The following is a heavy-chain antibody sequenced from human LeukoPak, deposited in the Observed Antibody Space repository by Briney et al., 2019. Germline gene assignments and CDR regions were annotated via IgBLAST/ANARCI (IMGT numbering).Heavy chain of an antibody. Sequence: PGGSLRLSCAASGFTFSSHSMNWVRQAPGKGLEWVSSISSSSSYIYYADSVKGRFTISRDNAKNSLYLQMNSLRAEDTAVYYCARDPYSSAATDYWGQGTLVTVSS. CDR3: ARDPYSSAATDY. J-gene: IGHJ4*02. V-gene: IGHV3-21*01. D-gene: IGHD6-19*01. CDR2: ISSSSSYI. CDR1: GFTFSSHS.